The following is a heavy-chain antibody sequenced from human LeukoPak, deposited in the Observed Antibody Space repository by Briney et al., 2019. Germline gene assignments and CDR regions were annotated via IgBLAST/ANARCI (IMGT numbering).Heavy chain of an antibody. CDR1: GSTFSSYS. D-gene: IGHD6-13*01. CDR3: ARSSSGVNRDY. J-gene: IGHJ4*02. Sequence: GGSLRLSCAASGSTFSSYSMNWVRQAPGKGLEWVSSISSSSSYIYYADSVKGRFTISRDNAKNSLYLQMNSLRAEDTAVYYCARSSSGVNRDYWGQGTLVTVSS. CDR2: ISSSSSYI. V-gene: IGHV3-21*01.